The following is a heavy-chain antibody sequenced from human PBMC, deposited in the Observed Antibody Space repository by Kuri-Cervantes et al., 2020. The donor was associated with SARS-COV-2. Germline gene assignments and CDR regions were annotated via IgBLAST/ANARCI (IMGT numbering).Heavy chain of an antibody. CDR2: ISSNGGST. V-gene: IGHV3-64*02. D-gene: IGHD2-2*01. CDR1: GFTFSSYA. Sequence: LTCAASGFTFSSYAMHWVRQAPGKGLEYVSAISSNGGSTYYADSVEGRFTISRDNSKNTLYLQMGSLRAEDMAVYYCARYPFDYWGQGTLVTVSS. CDR3: ARYPFDY. J-gene: IGHJ4*02.